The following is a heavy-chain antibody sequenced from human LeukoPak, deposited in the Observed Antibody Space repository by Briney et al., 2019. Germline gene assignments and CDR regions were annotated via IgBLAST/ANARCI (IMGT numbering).Heavy chain of an antibody. CDR3: ARRVSRNWFAP. CDR2: MYHTGST. V-gene: IGHV4-59*08. J-gene: IGHJ5*02. D-gene: IGHD2-2*01. Sequence: SETLSLTCTVSGASISSYCWSWMREPPGKGLEWIGYMYHTGSTNYTPSLTSRVTISVDTSRNPFPLMLSSVTVTDTAVYYCARRVSRNWFAPWREGTL. CDR1: GASISSYC.